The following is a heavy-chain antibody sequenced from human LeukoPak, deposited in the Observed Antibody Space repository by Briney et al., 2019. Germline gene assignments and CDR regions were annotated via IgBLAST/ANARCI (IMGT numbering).Heavy chain of an antibody. CDR1: GFTFSSYA. CDR3: AKEYYYDSSGYYGY. V-gene: IGHV3-23*01. Sequence: GGSLRLSCAASGFTFSSYAMSWVRQAPGKGLEWVSLISSSGGRTFYVDSVKGRFTISRDNSKNTLYLQMNSLRAEDTAVYYCAKEYYYDSSGYYGYWGQGTLVTVSS. CDR2: ISSSGGRT. J-gene: IGHJ4*02. D-gene: IGHD3-22*01.